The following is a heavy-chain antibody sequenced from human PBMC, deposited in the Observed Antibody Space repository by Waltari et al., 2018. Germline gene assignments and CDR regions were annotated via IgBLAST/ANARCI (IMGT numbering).Heavy chain of an antibody. D-gene: IGHD3-22*01. CDR3: ARADSSGYYQFNWFDP. CDR1: GYTFTSYD. J-gene: IGHJ5*02. Sequence: QVQLVQSGAEVKKPGASVKVSCKASGYTFTSYDINWVRQTTGQGLEWMGWMNPNSGNTGYAQKFQGRVTMTRNTSISTAYMELSSLRSEDTAVYYCARADSSGYYQFNWFDPWGQGTLVTVSS. CDR2: MNPNSGNT. V-gene: IGHV1-8*01.